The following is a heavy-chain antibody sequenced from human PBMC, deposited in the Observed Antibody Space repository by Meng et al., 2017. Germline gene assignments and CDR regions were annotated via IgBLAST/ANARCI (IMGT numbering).Heavy chain of an antibody. D-gene: IGHD7-27*01. Sequence: QRQAAAPGLVKSSARLSLTGYVSGGSISSSNWWSGVRQPPGKGLEWIGEIYHSGCTNYNPSLKSRVTISVDKSKNQFSLKLSSVTAADTAVYYCARDGRSWDWGQGTLVTVSS. V-gene: IGHV4-4*02. J-gene: IGHJ4*02. CDR1: GGSISSSNW. CDR2: IYHSGCT. CDR3: ARDGRSWD.